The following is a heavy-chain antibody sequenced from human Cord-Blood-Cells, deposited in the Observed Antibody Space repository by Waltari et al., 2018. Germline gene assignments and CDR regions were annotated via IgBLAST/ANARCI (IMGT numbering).Heavy chain of an antibody. CDR3: AGRGYGGDDFWSGYYGRYYYYGMDV. V-gene: IGHV1-69*06. CDR1: GDTFSSYA. J-gene: IGHJ6*02. Sequence: QVQLVQSGAEVKKPGSSVKVSCKASGDTFSSYAISWVRQAPGQGLEWMGGIIPIFGTANYAQKFQGRVTITANKCASTAYMVVMSLSSEGTAVDLGAGRGYGGDDFWSGYYGRYYYYGMDVWGQGTTVTVSS. D-gene: IGHD3-3*01. CDR2: IIPIFGTA.